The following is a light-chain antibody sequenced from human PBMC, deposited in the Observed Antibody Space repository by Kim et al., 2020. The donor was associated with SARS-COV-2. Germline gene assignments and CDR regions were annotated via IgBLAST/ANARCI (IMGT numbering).Light chain of an antibody. CDR1: SSDIGGYNY. CDR3: TSYTSSNTFV. CDR2: DVT. J-gene: IGLJ1*01. Sequence: GQSITISCTGTSSDIGGYNYVSWYQQHPGKAPKLMIYDVTERPSGISNRFSGSKSGNTAALTISGLQTEDDAVYHCTSYTSSNTFVFGAGTKVTVL. V-gene: IGLV2-14*03.